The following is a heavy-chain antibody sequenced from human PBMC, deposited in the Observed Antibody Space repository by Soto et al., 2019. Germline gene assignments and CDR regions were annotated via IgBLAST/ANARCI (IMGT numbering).Heavy chain of an antibody. V-gene: IGHV3-53*04. D-gene: IGHD6-13*01. CDR1: GFTVSSNY. J-gene: IGHJ5*02. CDR2: IYSGGST. CDR3: ARDSSSWLGWWPSPDH. Sequence: EVQLVESGGGLVQPGGSLRLSCAASGFTVSSNYMSWVRQAPGKGLEWVSVIYSGGSTYYADSVKGRFTISRHNSKNTLYLQMNSLRAEDTAVYYCARDSSSWLGWWPSPDHWGQGTLVTVSS.